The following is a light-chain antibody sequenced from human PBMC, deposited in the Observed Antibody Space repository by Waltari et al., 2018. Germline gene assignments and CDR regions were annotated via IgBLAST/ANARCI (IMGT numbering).Light chain of an antibody. V-gene: IGKV3-20*01. J-gene: IGKJ1*01. CDR3: QHYVRLPVT. Sequence: EIVLTQSPGTLSLSPGETATIPCRASRSVRATLAWYQQKPGQDPRLLIYGASIRATGIPDRFSGSGSGTDFSLTITRLEPEDFAVYYCQHYVRLPVTFGQGTRVEIK. CDR1: RSVRAT. CDR2: GAS.